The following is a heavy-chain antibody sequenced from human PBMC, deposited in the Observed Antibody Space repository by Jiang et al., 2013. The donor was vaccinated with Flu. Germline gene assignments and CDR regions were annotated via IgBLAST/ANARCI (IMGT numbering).Heavy chain of an antibody. D-gene: IGHD4-23*01. CDR3: ARSYYGGNSGGYYYYGMDV. CDR2: INPSGGST. Sequence: QVQLVESGAEVKKPGASVKVSCKASGYTFTSYYMHWVRQAPGQGLEWMGIINPSGGSTSYAQKFQGRVTMTRDTSTSTVYMELSSLRSEDTAVYYCARSYYGGNSGGYYYYGMDVWGQGTTV. J-gene: IGHJ6*02. V-gene: IGHV1-46*01. CDR1: GYTFTSYY.